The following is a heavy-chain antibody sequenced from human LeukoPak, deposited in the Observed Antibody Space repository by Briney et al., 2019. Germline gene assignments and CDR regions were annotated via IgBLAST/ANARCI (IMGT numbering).Heavy chain of an antibody. CDR3: AIGPYYYDSSGYYRRAFDI. D-gene: IGHD3-22*01. J-gene: IGHJ3*02. CDR1: GYTLTELS. V-gene: IGHV1-24*01. Sequence: APVKVSCKVSGYTLTELSMHWVRQAPGRGLEWMGGFDPEDGETIYAQKFQGRVTMTEDTSTDTAYMELSSLRSEDTAVYYCAIGPYYYDSSGYYRRAFDIWGQGTMVTVSS. CDR2: FDPEDGET.